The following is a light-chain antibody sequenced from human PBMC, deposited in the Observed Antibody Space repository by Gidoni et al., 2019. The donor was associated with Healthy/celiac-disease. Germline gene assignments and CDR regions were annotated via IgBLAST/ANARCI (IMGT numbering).Light chain of an antibody. Sequence: DIQMTQSPSSLSASVGDRVTITCRASQSISSYLNWYQQKPGKAPKLLIYAASSLQSGVPSRFSGSGSGTDFTLTISSLQPEDFATYYCQQSYSTRPMCSFGQGTKLEIK. CDR3: QQSYSTRPMCS. J-gene: IGKJ2*04. CDR1: QSISSY. V-gene: IGKV1-39*01. CDR2: AAS.